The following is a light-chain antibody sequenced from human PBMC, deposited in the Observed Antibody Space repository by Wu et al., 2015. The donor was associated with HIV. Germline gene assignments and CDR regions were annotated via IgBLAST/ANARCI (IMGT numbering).Light chain of an antibody. J-gene: IGKJ2*01. Sequence: EIVMTQSPATLSVSPGERGTLFCRATQSVSSNLAWYQQKPGQAPRLLIHGASSRATGIPARFSGSGSGTDFTLTITRLEPEDFAVYYCQQYGNSPPRTFGQGTKLDIK. CDR2: GAS. CDR3: QQYGNSPPRT. V-gene: IGKV3-15*01. CDR1: QSVSSN.